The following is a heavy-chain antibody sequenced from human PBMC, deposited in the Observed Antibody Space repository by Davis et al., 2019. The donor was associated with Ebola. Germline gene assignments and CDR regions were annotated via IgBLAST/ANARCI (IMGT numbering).Heavy chain of an antibody. Sequence: ASVKVSCKASGYTFTGYYIHWVRQAPGQGLEWMGWINPNSGGTNYAQKFQGWVTMTRDTSISTAYMELSRLRSDDTAVYYCARDNTLRFGELYLYNWFDPWGQGTLVTVSS. CDR1: GYTFTGYY. CDR2: INPNSGGT. J-gene: IGHJ5*02. D-gene: IGHD3-10*01. V-gene: IGHV1-2*04. CDR3: ARDNTLRFGELYLYNWFDP.